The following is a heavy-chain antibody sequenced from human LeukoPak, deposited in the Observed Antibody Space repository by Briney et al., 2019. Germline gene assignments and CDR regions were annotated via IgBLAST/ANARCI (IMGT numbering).Heavy chain of an antibody. J-gene: IGHJ4*02. CDR1: GFTFSNYW. D-gene: IGHD4-23*01. Sequence: GESLRLSCAASGFTFSNYWMSWVRQAPGKGLEWVSAISGSGGSTYYADSVKGRFTISRDNSKNTLYLQMNSLRAEDTAVYYCAKCWDYGGNKVDYWGQGTLVTVSS. CDR3: AKCWDYGGNKVDY. CDR2: ISGSGGST. V-gene: IGHV3-23*01.